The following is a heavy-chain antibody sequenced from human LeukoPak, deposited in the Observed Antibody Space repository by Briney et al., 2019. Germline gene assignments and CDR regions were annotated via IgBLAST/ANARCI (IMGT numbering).Heavy chain of an antibody. Sequence: KTSETLSLTCTVSGGSISNYYWSWLRQPPGKGLEWIGYIYYSGSTNYNPSLKSRVTISVDTSKNRFSLNLTSVTAADTAVYYCARYYYDSSGYFSDYWGQGTLVTVSS. CDR2: IYYSGST. CDR3: ARYYYDSSGYFSDY. J-gene: IGHJ4*02. CDR1: GGSISNYY. V-gene: IGHV4-59*01. D-gene: IGHD3-22*01.